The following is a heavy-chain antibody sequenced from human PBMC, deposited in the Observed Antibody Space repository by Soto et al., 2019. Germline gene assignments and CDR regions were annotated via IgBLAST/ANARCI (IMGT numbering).Heavy chain of an antibody. J-gene: IGHJ4*02. CDR3: AREGNLGRWLQPLDF. CDR2: LYNNGNT. Sequence: SETLSLTCTVSGGSISNSYWIWIRQPPGKGLEWIGYLYNNGNTKYNPSLKSRVTMSVDTSKNQFSLKLISVTAADTAKYFCAREGNLGRWLQPLDFWGQGTLVTVSS. D-gene: IGHD5-12*01. CDR1: GGSISNSY. V-gene: IGHV4-59*01.